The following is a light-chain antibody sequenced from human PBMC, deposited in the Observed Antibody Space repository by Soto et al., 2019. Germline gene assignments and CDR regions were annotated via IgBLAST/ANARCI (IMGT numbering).Light chain of an antibody. CDR3: TSYTPIVTLGSV. V-gene: IGLV2-14*01. J-gene: IGLJ1*01. Sequence: QSALTQPVSVSGSPGQAIRISCTGTSSDIGGYNSVSWYQQHPGRAPRLIIYEVTNRPSGVSNRFSASKSGNTASLTISGLQAEDEADYYCTSYTPIVTLGSVFGTGTKVTVL. CDR2: EVT. CDR1: SSDIGGYNS.